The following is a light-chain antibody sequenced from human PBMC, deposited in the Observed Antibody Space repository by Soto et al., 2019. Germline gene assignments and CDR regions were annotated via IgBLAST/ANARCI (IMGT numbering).Light chain of an antibody. CDR3: QQYSIWPPYT. CDR1: QSVGSR. J-gene: IGKJ2*01. Sequence: EVMMTQSPAILSVSPGERATLSCRASQSVGSRLAWYQPKPGQAPRLLMYDVSTRATGIPARFSGSGSGTEFTLTISSLQSEDFAVYYCQQYSIWPPYTFGQGTKLEIK. V-gene: IGKV3-15*01. CDR2: DVS.